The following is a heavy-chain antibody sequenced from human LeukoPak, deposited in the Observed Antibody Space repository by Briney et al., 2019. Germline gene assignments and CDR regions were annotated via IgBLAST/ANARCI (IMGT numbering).Heavy chain of an antibody. CDR2: FYYSGSD. Sequence: PSETLSLTCTVSGASITNYYWNWIRQPPGKGLEWIGYFYYSGSDNYNPSLKSRITISVDTSKNQFSLKLSSVTAADTAVYYCVRGYCSGATCYRFDYWGQGTLVTVSS. V-gene: IGHV4-59*01. D-gene: IGHD2-15*01. CDR1: GASITNYY. J-gene: IGHJ4*02. CDR3: VRGYCSGATCYRFDY.